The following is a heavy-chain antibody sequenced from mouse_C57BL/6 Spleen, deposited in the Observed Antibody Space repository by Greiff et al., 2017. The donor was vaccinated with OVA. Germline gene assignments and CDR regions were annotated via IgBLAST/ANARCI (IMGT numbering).Heavy chain of an antibody. CDR2: IDPSDSYT. J-gene: IGHJ2*01. CDR1: GYTFTSYW. CDR3: ARSGDGGKNY. V-gene: IGHV1-50*01. D-gene: IGHD3-3*01. Sequence: QVQLQQPGAELVKPGASVKLSCKASGYTFTSYWMQWVKQRPGQGLEWIGEIDPSDSYTNYNQKFKGKATLTVDTSSSTAYMQLSSLTSEDSAVYYCARSGDGGKNYWGQGTTLTVSS.